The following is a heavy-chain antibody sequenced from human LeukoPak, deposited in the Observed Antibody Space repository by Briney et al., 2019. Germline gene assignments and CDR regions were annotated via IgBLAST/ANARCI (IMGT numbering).Heavy chain of an antibody. V-gene: IGHV3-66*01. Sequence: GGSLRLSCAASGFTVSSNYMGWVRQAPGKGLEWVSVIYSGGDTYYADSVKGRFTISRDNSKNMIYLEMSSLKAEDTAVYYCARVLGSFDYWGRGTLVTVSS. D-gene: IGHD6-19*01. CDR2: IYSGGDT. J-gene: IGHJ4*02. CDR1: GFTVSSNY. CDR3: ARVLGSFDY.